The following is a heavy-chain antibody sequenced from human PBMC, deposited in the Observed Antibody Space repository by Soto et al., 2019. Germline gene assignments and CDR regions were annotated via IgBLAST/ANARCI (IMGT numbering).Heavy chain of an antibody. CDR3: ARVYGSGSYYPPPYYYYGMDV. CDR2: ISSSSSYI. Sequence: PGGSLRLSCAASGFTFSSYSMNWVRQAPGKGLEWVSSISSSSSYIYYADSVKGRFTISRDNAKNSLYLQMNSLRAEDTAVYYCARVYGSGSYYPPPYYYYGMDVWGQGTTVTVS. CDR1: GFTFSSYS. V-gene: IGHV3-21*01. D-gene: IGHD3-10*01. J-gene: IGHJ6*02.